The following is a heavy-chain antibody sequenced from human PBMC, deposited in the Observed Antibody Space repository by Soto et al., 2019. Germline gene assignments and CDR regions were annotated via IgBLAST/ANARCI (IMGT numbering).Heavy chain of an antibody. Sequence: QAHLVESGGGVVQPGRSLRLSCAASGFTFTSYGMHWVRQAPGTRLEWVAVISYDGGLQHYADSVKGRFTISRDNSENMVLLQMNSLRAEDTAVYYCVSGRGYGHASVPYSWGQGTLVSVSS. CDR2: ISYDGGLQ. CDR1: GFTFTSYG. J-gene: IGHJ4*02. V-gene: IGHV3-30*03. D-gene: IGHD5-18*01. CDR3: VSGRGYGHASVPYS.